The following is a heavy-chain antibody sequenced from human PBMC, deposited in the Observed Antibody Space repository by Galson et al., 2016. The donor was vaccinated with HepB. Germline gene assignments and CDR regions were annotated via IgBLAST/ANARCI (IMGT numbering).Heavy chain of an antibody. CDR2: ISYDGSNQ. J-gene: IGHJ4*02. Sequence: LRLSCAASGFTFRSYGMHWMRQSPAKGLEWVAAISYDGSNQYYPDSMKGRFTVSRDNSKNTLHLEMISLRAEDTAIYFCAKEAGGNSEVDYWGQGTLVTVSS. CDR3: AKEAGGNSEVDY. CDR1: GFTFRSYG. D-gene: IGHD4-23*01. V-gene: IGHV3-30*18.